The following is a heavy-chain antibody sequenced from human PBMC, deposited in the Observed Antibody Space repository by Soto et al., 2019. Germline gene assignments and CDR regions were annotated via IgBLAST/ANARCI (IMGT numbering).Heavy chain of an antibody. CDR1: GYIFTGYH. J-gene: IGHJ6*02. CDR3: ARDARGTRGFDEMDI. D-gene: IGHD3-9*01. CDR2: INPNSGDT. Sequence: ASVKVSCKASGYIFTGYHIHWVRQAPGRGLEWMGWINPNSGDTEYAQNFQGRVTMTRDTSFNLVYMEMSGLMSDDTAVYYCARDARGTRGFDEMDIWGQGTKVTVSS. V-gene: IGHV1-2*02.